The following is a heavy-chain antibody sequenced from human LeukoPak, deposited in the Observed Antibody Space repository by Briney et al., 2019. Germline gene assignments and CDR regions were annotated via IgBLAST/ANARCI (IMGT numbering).Heavy chain of an antibody. D-gene: IGHD5-24*01. J-gene: IGHJ1*01. CDR3: ARPMRGDGYNFQYFQH. CDR1: GYTFTGYY. CDR2: INPNSGGT. V-gene: IGHV1-2*06. Sequence: ASVNVSCKASGYTFTGYYMHWVRQAPGQGLEWMGRINPNSGGTNYAQKFQGRVTMTRDTSISTAYMELSRLRSDDTAVYYCARPMRGDGYNFQYFQHWGQGTLVTVSS.